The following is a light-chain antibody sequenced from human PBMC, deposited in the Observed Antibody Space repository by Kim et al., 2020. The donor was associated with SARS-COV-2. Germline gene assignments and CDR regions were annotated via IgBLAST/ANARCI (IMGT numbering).Light chain of an antibody. J-gene: IGKJ4*01. CDR1: QSVSIH. V-gene: IGKV3-11*01. CDR2: DAS. CDR3: QQRNIRPLT. Sequence: EIVLTQSPATLSLSPGERATLSCRASQSVSIHLAWYQQKPGQAPRLLIYDASNRASGIPARFIGSGSGTDFSLTISSLEPEDFAVYYCQQRNIRPLTFGGGTKLEI.